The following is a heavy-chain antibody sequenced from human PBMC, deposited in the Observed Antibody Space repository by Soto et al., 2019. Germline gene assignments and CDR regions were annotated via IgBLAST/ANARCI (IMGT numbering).Heavy chain of an antibody. CDR2: IYYSGST. D-gene: IGHD3-9*01. CDR1: GGSISSSSYY. CDR3: ARHVDDILTGYFDY. J-gene: IGHJ4*02. Sequence: SETLSLTCTVXGGSISSSSYYWGWIRQPPGKGLEWIGSIYYSGSTYYNPSLKSRVTISVDTSKNQFSLKLSSVTAADTAVYYCARHVDDILTGYFDYWGQGTLVT. V-gene: IGHV4-39*01.